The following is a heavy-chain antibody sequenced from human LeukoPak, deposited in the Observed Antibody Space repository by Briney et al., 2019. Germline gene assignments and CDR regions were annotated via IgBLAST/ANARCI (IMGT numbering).Heavy chain of an antibody. D-gene: IGHD4-17*01. CDR3: AMTPFYDYGDYYFDY. CDR2: IIPIFGTA. J-gene: IGHJ4*02. CDR1: GGTFSSYA. Sequence: GASVKVSCKASGGTFSSYAISWVRQAPGQGLEWMGGIIPIFGTANYAQKFQGRVTITADKSTSTAYMELSSLRSEDTAVYHCAMTPFYDYGDYYFDYWGQGTLVTVSS. V-gene: IGHV1-69*06.